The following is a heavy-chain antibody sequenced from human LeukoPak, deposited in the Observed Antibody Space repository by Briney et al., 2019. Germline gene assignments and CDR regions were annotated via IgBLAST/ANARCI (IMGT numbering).Heavy chain of an antibody. J-gene: IGHJ4*02. CDR3: ARGDGATDY. CDR2: MNPNSGNT. CDR1: GGTFSSYA. V-gene: IGHV1-8*03. D-gene: IGHD5-12*01. Sequence: ASVKVSCKASGGTFSSYAISWVRQAPGQGLEWMGWMNPNSGNTGYAQKFQGRVTITRNTSISTAYMELSSLRSEDTAVHYCARGDGATDYWGQGTLVTVSS.